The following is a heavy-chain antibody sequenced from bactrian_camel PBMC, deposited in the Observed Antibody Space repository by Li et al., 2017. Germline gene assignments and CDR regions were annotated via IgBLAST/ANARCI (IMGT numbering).Heavy chain of an antibody. CDR3: VAYPSSRCSSRAENNLYPGWYTI. D-gene: IGHD6*01. J-gene: IGHJ4*01. V-gene: IGHV3S55*01. Sequence: VQLVESGGSSVQVGGSVRLSCSASRLLLVNSEMGWYRKTPGNECELVSSLNRDGTTYYAESVKTRFTTSLDDNRDVVYLQMDSLTPEDTARYTCVAYPSSRCSSRAENNLYPGWYTIWGRGTQVTVS. CDR1: RLLLVNSE. CDR2: LNRDGTT.